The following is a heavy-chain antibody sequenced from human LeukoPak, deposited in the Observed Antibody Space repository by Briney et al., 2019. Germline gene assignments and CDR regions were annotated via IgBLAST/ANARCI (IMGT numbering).Heavy chain of an antibody. D-gene: IGHD5-12*01. CDR2: FDPEDGET. CDR3: ATGTNIVATIIPDAFDI. Sequence: GASVKVSCKVSGYTLTELSMHWVRQAPGKGLEWMEGFDPEDGETIYAQKFQGRVTMTEDTSTDTAYMELSSLRSEDTAVYYCATGTNIVATIIPDAFDIWGQGAMVTVSS. V-gene: IGHV1-24*01. J-gene: IGHJ3*02. CDR1: GYTLTELS.